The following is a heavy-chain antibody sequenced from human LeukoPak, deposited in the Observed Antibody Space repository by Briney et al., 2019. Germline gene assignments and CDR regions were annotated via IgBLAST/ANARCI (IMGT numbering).Heavy chain of an antibody. CDR1: GYTFTGYY. D-gene: IGHD1-1*01. Sequence: ASVRVSCKASGYTFTGYYMHWVRQAPGQGLEWMGWINPNSGGTNYAQMFQGRVTITRNTSISTAYMELSSLRSEDTAVYYCARGETGTTGDYYYYYYMDVWGKGTTVTVSS. J-gene: IGHJ6*03. V-gene: IGHV1-2*02. CDR2: INPNSGGT. CDR3: ARGETGTTGDYYYYYYMDV.